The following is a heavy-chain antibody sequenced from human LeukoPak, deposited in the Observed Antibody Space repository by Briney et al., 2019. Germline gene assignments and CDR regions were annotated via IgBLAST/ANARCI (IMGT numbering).Heavy chain of an antibody. V-gene: IGHV3-21*01. CDR1: GFTFSSYS. CDR3: AKGSRAVAGTVPFDP. J-gene: IGHJ5*02. Sequence: GGSLRLSCAASGFTFSSYSMNWVRQAPGKGLEWVSSISSSSSYIYYADSVKGRFTISRDNSKNTLYLQMNSLRAEDTAVYYCAKGSRAVAGTVPFDPWGQGTLVTVSS. CDR2: ISSSSSYI. D-gene: IGHD6-19*01.